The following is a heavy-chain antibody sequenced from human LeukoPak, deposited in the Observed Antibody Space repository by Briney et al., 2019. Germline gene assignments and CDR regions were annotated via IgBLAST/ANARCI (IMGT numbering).Heavy chain of an antibody. J-gene: IGHJ5*02. CDR3: ARGGGGSPNWFDP. Sequence: SETLSLTCSVSSGSISGYYWSWIRQPPGKGLEWIAYIHYTGGAKYNAPLKSRVTMSVDTPKNQFSLRLNSVPAADTAVYYCARGGGGSPNWFDPWGPGTLVTVSS. CDR1: SGSISGYY. V-gene: IGHV4-59*01. CDR2: IHYTGGA. D-gene: IGHD1-26*01.